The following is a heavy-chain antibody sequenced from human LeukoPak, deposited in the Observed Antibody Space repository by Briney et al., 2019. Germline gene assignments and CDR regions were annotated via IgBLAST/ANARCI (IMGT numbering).Heavy chain of an antibody. CDR3: ARVTVTIVYMDV. D-gene: IGHD4-17*01. Sequence: ASVKVSCKASGYTFTSYDINWVRQATGQGLEWMGWMNPNSGNTGYAQKFQGRVTITADKSTSTAYMELRSLRSDDTAVYYCARVTVTIVYMDVWGKGTTVTISS. J-gene: IGHJ6*03. CDR1: GYTFTSYD. V-gene: IGHV1-8*01. CDR2: MNPNSGNT.